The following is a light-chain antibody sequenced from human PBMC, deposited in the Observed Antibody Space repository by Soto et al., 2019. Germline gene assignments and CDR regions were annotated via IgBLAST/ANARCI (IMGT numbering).Light chain of an antibody. CDR3: QQRRNWPQT. CDR1: QTISNY. V-gene: IGKV3-11*01. CDR2: DAS. Sequence: DILLAQSPATLSLSPGERATLSCRASQTISNYLAWYQQKPGQAPRLLIYDASNRAAGIPARFSGRGSGADFTLTISSLEPEDSAVYYCQQRRNWPQTFGQGTRVELK. J-gene: IGKJ1*01.